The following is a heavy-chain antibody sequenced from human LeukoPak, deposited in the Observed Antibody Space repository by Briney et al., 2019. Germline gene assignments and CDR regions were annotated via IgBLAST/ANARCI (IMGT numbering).Heavy chain of an antibody. V-gene: IGHV4-59*01. D-gene: IGHD3-22*01. CDR2: IYYTGST. Sequence: PSETLSLTCTGSGGSISSYYWSWIRQPPGNGLEWIGYIYYTGSTNYNPSLKSRVNISVDTSKYQFPLKLSSVTAADTAVYYCARWYYYDSSGAVDYWGQGTLVTVSS. J-gene: IGHJ4*02. CDR1: GGSISSYY. CDR3: ARWYYYDSSGAVDY.